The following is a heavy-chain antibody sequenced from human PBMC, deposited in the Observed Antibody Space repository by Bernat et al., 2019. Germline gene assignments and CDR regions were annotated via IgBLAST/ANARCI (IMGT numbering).Heavy chain of an antibody. V-gene: IGHV3-53*02. CDR1: GFTVNSNY. Sequence: VQLVETGGDLIQPGGSLRLSCAASGFTVNSNYMTWVRQTPGKGLEWVSIIYTGGTTYYADSVKGRFTISRDNSKNTLYLQMNSLRAEDTAVYYCARLITVGPWRFDSWGQGTLVTVSS. CDR2: IYTGGTT. CDR3: ARLITVGPWRFDS. D-gene: IGHD4-23*01. J-gene: IGHJ4*02.